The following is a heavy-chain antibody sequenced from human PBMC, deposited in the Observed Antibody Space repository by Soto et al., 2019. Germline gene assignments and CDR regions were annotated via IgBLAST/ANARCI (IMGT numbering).Heavy chain of an antibody. CDR1: EFTFDKYY. CDR2: IKPDGSEQ. D-gene: IGHD1-20*01. CDR3: ARGNWNYYYGFDV. V-gene: IGHV3-7*01. J-gene: IGHJ6*02. Sequence: GGSLRLSCAASEFTFDKYYMTWVRQAPGKGPEWVANIKPDGSEQYYVDSVKGRFTISRDNANNSLYLQMNSLRAEDTAVYFCARGNWNYYYGFDVWGQGTTVTVYS.